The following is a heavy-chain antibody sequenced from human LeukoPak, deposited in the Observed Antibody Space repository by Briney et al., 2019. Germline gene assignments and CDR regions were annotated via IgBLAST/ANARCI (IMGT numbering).Heavy chain of an antibody. Sequence: PSETPSLTCTVSGGSVRSGGFFWSWIRQPPGKGLEWLGYIYNSGSTCYNPSLKSRVTISVDTSKNQFSLKLSSVTAADTAVYYCARDDSTKFDYWGQGTLVTVSS. CDR1: GGSVRSGGFF. J-gene: IGHJ4*02. D-gene: IGHD2-15*01. CDR2: IYNSGST. CDR3: ARDDSTKFDY. V-gene: IGHV4-31*02.